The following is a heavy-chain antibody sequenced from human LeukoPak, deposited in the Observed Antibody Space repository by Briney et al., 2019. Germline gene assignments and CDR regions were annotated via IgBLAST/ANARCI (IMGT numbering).Heavy chain of an antibody. V-gene: IGHV1-18*01. CDR2: ISAYNGNT. CDR1: GGTFSSYA. Sequence: ASVKVSCKASGGTFSSYAIGWVRQAPGQGLEWMGWISAYNGNTKYAQKLQGRVTTTTDTSTSTAYMELRSLRSDDTAVYYCARDRGDYYGSGSYYKHFDYWGQGTLVTVSS. CDR3: ARDRGDYYGSGSYYKHFDY. D-gene: IGHD3-10*01. J-gene: IGHJ4*02.